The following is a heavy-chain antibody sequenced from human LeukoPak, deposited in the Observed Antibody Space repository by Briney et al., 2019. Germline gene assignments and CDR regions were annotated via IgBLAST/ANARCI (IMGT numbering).Heavy chain of an antibody. J-gene: IGHJ4*02. D-gene: IGHD2-8*01. CDR2: ISSGSSTI. V-gene: IGHV3-48*02. CDR1: GFSFSRYS. Sequence: PGGSLRLSCAASGFSFSRYSTSWVRQAPGKGLEWVSYISSGSSTIYYADSVQGRFTISRDNAKNSLYLQMNSLRDEDTAVYYCARDRAYGDYWGQGTLVTVSS. CDR3: ARDRAYGDY.